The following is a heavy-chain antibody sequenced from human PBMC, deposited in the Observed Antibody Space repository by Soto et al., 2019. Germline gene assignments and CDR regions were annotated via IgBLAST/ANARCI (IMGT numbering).Heavy chain of an antibody. CDR1: GFTFSSYW. CDR3: ARENAATRWMAFDI. V-gene: IGHV3-7*01. J-gene: IGHJ3*02. Sequence: GGSLRLSCAASGFTFSSYWMSWVRQAPGKGLEWVANIKQDGSEKYYVDSVKGRFTISRDNAKNSLYLQMNSLRAEDTAVYYCARENAATRWMAFDIWGQGTMVTVSS. D-gene: IGHD2-15*01. CDR2: IKQDGSEK.